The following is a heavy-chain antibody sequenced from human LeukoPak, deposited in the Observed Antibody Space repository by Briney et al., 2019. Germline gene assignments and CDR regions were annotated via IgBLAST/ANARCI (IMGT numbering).Heavy chain of an antibody. D-gene: IGHD2-2*01. CDR3: ARVRPTLIVVVPAAIGGAFDI. CDR2: IDSSSSTI. V-gene: IGHV3-48*04. CDR1: GFTFSSYA. J-gene: IGHJ3*02. Sequence: GGSLRLSCAASGFTFSSYAMSWVRQAPGKGLEWLSFIDSSSSTIYYADSVKGRFAISRDDAKTSLFLQMNSLRAEDTAVYYCARVRPTLIVVVPAAIGGAFDIWGQGTMVTVSS.